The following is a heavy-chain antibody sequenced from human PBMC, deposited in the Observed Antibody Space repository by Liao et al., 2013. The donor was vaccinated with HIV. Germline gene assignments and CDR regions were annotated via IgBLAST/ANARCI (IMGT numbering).Heavy chain of an antibody. CDR1: GGSFSGYY. Sequence: QVQLQQWGAGLLKPSETLSLTCAVYGGSFSGYYWSWIRQPPGKGLEWIGEINHSGSTNYNSSLKSRVTISVDTSKNQFSLKLNSVTAADTAVYYCARLRRSGKHNWGQGTLVTVSS. CDR2: INHSGST. V-gene: IGHV4-34*01. J-gene: IGHJ4*02. CDR3: ARLRRSGKHN. D-gene: IGHD3-10*01.